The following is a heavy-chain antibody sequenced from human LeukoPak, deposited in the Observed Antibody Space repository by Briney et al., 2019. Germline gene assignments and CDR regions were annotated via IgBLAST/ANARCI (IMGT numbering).Heavy chain of an antibody. D-gene: IGHD6-19*01. J-gene: IGHJ5*02. V-gene: IGHV4-34*01. CDR3: ARGYSSGWYAGWFDP. CDR2: INHSGST. Sequence: SETLSLTCAVYGGSFSGYYWSWIRQPPGKGLEWIGEINHSGSTNYNPSLKSRVTISVDTSKNQFSLKLSSVTAADTAVYYCARGYSSGWYAGWFDPWGQGTLVAVSS. CDR1: GGSFSGYY.